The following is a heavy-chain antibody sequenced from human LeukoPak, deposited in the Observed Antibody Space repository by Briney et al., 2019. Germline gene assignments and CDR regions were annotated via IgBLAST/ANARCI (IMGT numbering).Heavy chain of an antibody. Sequence: SETLSLTCAVSGYSISSGYYWGWIRQPPGKGLEWIGSIYHSGSTYHNPSLKSRVTISVDTSKNQFSLKLSSVTAADTAVYYCAREAPYMITFGGVIGPYFDYWGQGTLVTVSS. CDR2: IYHSGST. V-gene: IGHV4-38-2*02. CDR3: AREAPYMITFGGVIGPYFDY. D-gene: IGHD3-16*02. J-gene: IGHJ4*02. CDR1: GYSISSGYY.